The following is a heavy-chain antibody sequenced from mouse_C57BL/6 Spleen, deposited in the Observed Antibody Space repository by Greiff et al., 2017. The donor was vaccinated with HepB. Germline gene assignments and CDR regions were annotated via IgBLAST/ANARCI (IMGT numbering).Heavy chain of an antibody. CDR2: IDPENGDT. CDR1: GFNIKDDY. Sequence: VQLQQSGAELVRPGASVKLSCTASGFNIKDDYMHWVKQRPEQGLEWIGWIDPENGDTEYASKFQGKATITADTSSNTAYLQLSSLTSEDTAVYYCTTRGYGSNPAWFAYWGQGTLVTVSA. D-gene: IGHD1-1*01. V-gene: IGHV14-4*01. J-gene: IGHJ3*01. CDR3: TTRGYGSNPAWFAY.